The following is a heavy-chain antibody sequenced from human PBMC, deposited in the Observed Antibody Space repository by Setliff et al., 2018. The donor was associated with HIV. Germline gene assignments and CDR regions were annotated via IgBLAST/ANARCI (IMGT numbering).Heavy chain of an antibody. D-gene: IGHD5-12*01. CDR3: ARGRHIEATIPLDH. V-gene: IGHV4-34*01. CDR2: INDRGNT. CDR1: GGSFSDYY. Sequence: TLSLTCTVSGGSFSDYYWTWIRQPPNEGLEWIGEINDRGNTNYMPSLRSRVTISVDTSKNKFSLKLTSVTAADSAIYYCARGRHIEATIPLDHWGQGTLVTVSS. J-gene: IGHJ4*02.